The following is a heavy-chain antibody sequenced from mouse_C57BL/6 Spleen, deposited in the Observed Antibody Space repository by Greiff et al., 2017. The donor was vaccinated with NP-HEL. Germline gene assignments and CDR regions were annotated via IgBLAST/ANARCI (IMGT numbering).Heavy chain of an antibody. Sequence: VQLQQSGPELVKPGASVKISCKASGYTFTDYYMNWVKQSHGKSLEWIGDINPNNGGTSYNQKFKGKATLTVDKSSSTAYMELRSLTSEDSAVYYCARSASYPRGWYFDVWGTGTTVTVSS. J-gene: IGHJ1*03. CDR3: ARSASYPRGWYFDV. CDR2: INPNNGGT. D-gene: IGHD6-1*01. CDR1: GYTFTDYY. V-gene: IGHV1-26*01.